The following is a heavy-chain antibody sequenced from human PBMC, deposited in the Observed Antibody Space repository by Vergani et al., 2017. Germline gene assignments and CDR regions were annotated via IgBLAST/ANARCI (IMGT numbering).Heavy chain of an antibody. Sequence: QVQLVQSGAEVKKPGSSVKVSCKASGGPFKNSAFSWVRQVPGQGLEWMGRIIPIFGTANYAQKFQGRVTITADESTSTAYMELSSLRSEDTAVYYCARDVLWLRKGMDVWGQGTTVTVSS. CDR2: IIPIFGTA. D-gene: IGHD3-10*01. J-gene: IGHJ6*02. V-gene: IGHV1-69*13. CDR3: ARDVLWLRKGMDV. CDR1: GGPFKNSA.